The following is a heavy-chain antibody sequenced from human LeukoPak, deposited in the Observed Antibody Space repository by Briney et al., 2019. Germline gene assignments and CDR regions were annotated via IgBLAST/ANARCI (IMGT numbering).Heavy chain of an antibody. CDR1: GFTFSSYG. CDR2: ISYDGSNK. V-gene: IGHV3-30*18. J-gene: IGHJ4*02. D-gene: IGHD6-25*01. Sequence: GGSLRLSCAASGFTFSSYGMHWVRQAPGKGLEWVAVISYDGSNKYYADSVKGRFTISRDNSKNTLCLQMNSLRAEDTAVYYCAKDRHTTRPGTQRRYFDYWGQGTLVTVSS. CDR3: AKDRHTTRPGTQRRYFDY.